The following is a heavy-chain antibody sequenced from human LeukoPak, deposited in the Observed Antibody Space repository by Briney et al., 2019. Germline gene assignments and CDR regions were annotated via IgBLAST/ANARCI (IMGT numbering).Heavy chain of an antibody. V-gene: IGHV3-49*04. J-gene: IGHJ4*02. CDR2: IESETYGGTA. CDR1: GFTFGDYA. Sequence: GGSLRLSCTASGFTFGDYAMTWVRQAPGKGLEWVGFIESETYGGTAEYAASVKGRFTISRDDSKSIAYPQMNSLKTEDTAVYYCTRDQTPYNWGQGTLVTVSS. CDR3: TRDQTPYN. D-gene: IGHD1-1*01.